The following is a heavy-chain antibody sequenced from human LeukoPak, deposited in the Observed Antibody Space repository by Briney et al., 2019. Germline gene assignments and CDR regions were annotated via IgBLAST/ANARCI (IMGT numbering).Heavy chain of an antibody. CDR1: GGTFSSYT. V-gene: IGHV1-69*02. CDR2: IIPILGIA. CDR3: ARWDMNPSGPWFDP. Sequence: SVKVSCRASGGTFSSYTISWVRQAPGQGLEWMGRIIPILGIANYAQKFQGRVTITADKSTSTAYMELSSLRSEDTAVYHCARWDMNPSGPWFDPWGQGTLVTVSS. D-gene: IGHD1-26*01. J-gene: IGHJ5*02.